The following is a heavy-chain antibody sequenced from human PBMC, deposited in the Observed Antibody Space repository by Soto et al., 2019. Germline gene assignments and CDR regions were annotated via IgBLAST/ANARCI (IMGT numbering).Heavy chain of an antibody. CDR2: ISSSSSYI. CDR3: ARSSYSAHYYYGMDV. J-gene: IGHJ6*02. V-gene: IGHV3-21*04. D-gene: IGHD2-2*01. Sequence: EVQLVESGGGLVKPGGSLRLSCAASGFTFSSYSMNWVRQAPGKGLEWVSSISSSSSYIYYADSVKGRFTISRDNAKNSLYLQMNSLRAEDTAVYYCARSSYSAHYYYGMDVWGQGTTVTVSS. CDR1: GFTFSSYS.